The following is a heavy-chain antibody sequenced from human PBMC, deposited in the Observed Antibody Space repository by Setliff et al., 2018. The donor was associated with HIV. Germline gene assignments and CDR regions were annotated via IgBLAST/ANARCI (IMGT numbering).Heavy chain of an antibody. CDR2: IYTGVNT. CDR3: ARGSRGYSYAYYYYMDV. D-gene: IGHD5-18*01. V-gene: IGHV4-61*09. Sequence: PSETLSLTCSVSGASISSDSYYWTWIRQPAGKGLEWIGHIYTGVNTNYNPSLRSRVTISVDTSKNQFSLNLNSVTAADTAVYYCARGSRGYSYAYYYYMDVWGKGTTVTVSS. CDR1: GASISSDSYY. J-gene: IGHJ6*03.